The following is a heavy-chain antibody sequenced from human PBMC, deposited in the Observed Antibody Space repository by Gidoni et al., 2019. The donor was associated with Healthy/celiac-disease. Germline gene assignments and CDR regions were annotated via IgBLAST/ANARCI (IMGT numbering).Heavy chain of an antibody. Sequence: QVQLQQWGAGLLKPSETLSLTCAVYGGSFSGYYWSWIRQPPGKGLEWIGEINHSGSTNYNPSLKSRVTISVDTSKNQFPLKLSSVTAADTAVYYCARGRGYSYGSRRGAFDYWGQGTLVTVSS. CDR2: INHSGST. D-gene: IGHD5-18*01. CDR3: ARGRGYSYGSRRGAFDY. V-gene: IGHV4-34*01. CDR1: GGSFSGYY. J-gene: IGHJ4*02.